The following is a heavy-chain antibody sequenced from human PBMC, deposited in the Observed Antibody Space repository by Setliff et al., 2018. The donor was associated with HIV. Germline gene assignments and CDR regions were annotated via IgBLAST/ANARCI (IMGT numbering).Heavy chain of an antibody. CDR2: INHSGGT. D-gene: IGHD3-3*01. CDR3: ARVDGYDFWSGYYTPHAFDI. V-gene: IGHV4-34*01. J-gene: IGHJ3*02. Sequence: SETLSLTCAVYGGSFSGYYWSWIRQPPGKGLEWIGEINHSGGTNYNPSLKSRVTISVDTSKNQLSLKLSSVTAADTAVYYCARVDGYDFWSGYYTPHAFDIWGQGTMVTVSS. CDR1: GGSFSGYY.